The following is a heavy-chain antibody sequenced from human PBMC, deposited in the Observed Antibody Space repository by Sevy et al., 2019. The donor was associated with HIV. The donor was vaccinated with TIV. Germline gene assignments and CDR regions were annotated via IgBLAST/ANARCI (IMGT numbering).Heavy chain of an antibody. V-gene: IGHV3-74*01. J-gene: IGHJ4*02. D-gene: IGHD1-26*01. CDR2: INSDGNST. CDR1: GFTFSSYW. CDR3: AREYSGTYYYFDY. Sequence: GGSLRLSCAASGFTFSSYWMHWVRQAPGNGLVWVSRINSDGNSTNYADSVKGRFTISRDNAKNTLYLQMNSLRAEDTAVYYCAREYSGTYYYFDYSGQGTMVTVSS.